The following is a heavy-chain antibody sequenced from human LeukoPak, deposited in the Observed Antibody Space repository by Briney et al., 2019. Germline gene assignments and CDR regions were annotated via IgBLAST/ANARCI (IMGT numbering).Heavy chain of an antibody. CDR1: GGTFSSYA. CDR3: ARDGEVVVAPHFDY. D-gene: IGHD2-15*01. V-gene: IGHV7-4-1*02. J-gene: IGHJ4*02. CDR2: INTNTGNP. Sequence: ASVKVSCKASGGTFSSYAISWVRQAPGQGLEWMGWINTNTGNPTYAQGFTGRFVFSLDTSVSTAYLQISSLKAEDTAVYYCARDGEVVVAPHFDYWGQGTLVTVSS.